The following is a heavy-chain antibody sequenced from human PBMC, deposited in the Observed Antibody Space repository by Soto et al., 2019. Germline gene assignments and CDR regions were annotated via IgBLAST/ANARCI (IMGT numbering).Heavy chain of an antibody. CDR3: ARVPSYYGMDV. Sequence: QVQLVQSGAEEKKPGASVKVSCKASGYTFTSYAMHWVRQAPGQRLEWMGWINAGNGNTKYSQKFQGRVTITRDTSASTAYMELSSLRSVDRAVYYCARVPSYYGMDVWGQGTTVTVSS. V-gene: IGHV1-3*05. CDR2: INAGNGNT. CDR1: GYTFTSYA. J-gene: IGHJ6*02.